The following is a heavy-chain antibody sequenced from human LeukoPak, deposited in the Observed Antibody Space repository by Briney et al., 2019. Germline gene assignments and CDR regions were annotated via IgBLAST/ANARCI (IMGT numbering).Heavy chain of an antibody. V-gene: IGHV1-69*13. CDR3: ATNYGSGTN. Sequence: VASVKVSVKASGGTFSSYAISWVRQAPGQGLEWMGGIIPIFGTANYAQKFQGRVTITADESTSTAYMELSSLRSEDTAVYYCATNYGSGTNWGQGTLVTVSS. CDR2: IIPIFGTA. J-gene: IGHJ4*02. CDR1: GGTFSSYA. D-gene: IGHD3-10*01.